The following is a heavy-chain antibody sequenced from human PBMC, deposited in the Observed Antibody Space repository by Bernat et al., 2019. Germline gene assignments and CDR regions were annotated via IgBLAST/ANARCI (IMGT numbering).Heavy chain of an antibody. J-gene: IGHJ6*02. CDR1: GYTFTSYY. CDR2: INPSGGST. V-gene: IGHV1-46*01. CDR3: ARGSSGSYYNPLYGMDV. Sequence: QVQLVQSGAEVKKPGASVKVSCKASGYTFTSYYMHWVRQAPGQGLEWMGIINPSGGSTSYAQKFQGRVTMTRDTSTSTVYMELSGLRAEDTAVYYCARGSSGSYYNPLYGMDVWGQGTTVTVSS. D-gene: IGHD3-10*01.